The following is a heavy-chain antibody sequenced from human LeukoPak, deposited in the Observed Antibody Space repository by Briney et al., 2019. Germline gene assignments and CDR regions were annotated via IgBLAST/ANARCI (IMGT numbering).Heavy chain of an antibody. V-gene: IGHV4-34*01. CDR1: DGSFSGYS. Sequence: SETLSLTCAVYDGSFSGYSWSWIRQPPGKGLEWIGEINHSGSTNYNPSLKSRVTISLDTSKNQFSLRLSSVTAADTAVYYCARDRPLTGANWFDPWGQGALVTVSS. CDR2: INHSGST. CDR3: ARDRPLTGANWFDP. J-gene: IGHJ5*02. D-gene: IGHD7-27*01.